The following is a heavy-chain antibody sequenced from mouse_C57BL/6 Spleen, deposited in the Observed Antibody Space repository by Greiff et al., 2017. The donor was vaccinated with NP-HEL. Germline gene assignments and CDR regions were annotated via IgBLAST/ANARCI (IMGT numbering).Heavy chain of an antibody. CDR3: ARIDYGSSHWYFDV. Sequence: VQLQQSGAELVKPGASVKLSCKASGYTFPSYWMHWVKQRPGQGLEWIGMIHPNSGSTNYNGKFKSKATLTVDNSSSTAYMQLSSLTSEDSAVYYCARIDYGSSHWYFDVWGTGTTVTVSS. CDR2: IHPNSGST. J-gene: IGHJ1*03. V-gene: IGHV1-64*01. CDR1: GYTFPSYW. D-gene: IGHD1-1*01.